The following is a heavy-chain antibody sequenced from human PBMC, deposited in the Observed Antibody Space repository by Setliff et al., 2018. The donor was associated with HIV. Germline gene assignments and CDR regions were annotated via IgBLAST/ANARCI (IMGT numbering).Heavy chain of an antibody. D-gene: IGHD3-16*01. Sequence: GGSLRLSCAASGFTFSSYWMQWVRQAPGKGLEWVANIKQDGSQTYYVDSVKGRFTISRDNAKNSLHLQMNSLTVEDTAVYYCAKDLAANIYDFSALYYVPYPVGSWGQGTLVTVSS. CDR2: IKQDGSQT. J-gene: IGHJ5*02. CDR1: GFTFSSYW. CDR3: AKDLAANIYDFSALYYVPYPVGS. V-gene: IGHV3-7*03.